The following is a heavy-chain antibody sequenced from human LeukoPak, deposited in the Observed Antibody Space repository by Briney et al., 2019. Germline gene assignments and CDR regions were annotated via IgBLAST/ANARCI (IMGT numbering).Heavy chain of an antibody. V-gene: IGHV3-11*01. CDR1: GFSFKDYH. CDR3: ARGPRILAAGSYFFDY. D-gene: IGHD6-13*01. J-gene: IGHJ4*02. Sequence: GGSLRLSCAASGFSFKDYHYSWIRQAPGKGLEWVSFINVNGGAMYYADFVKGRFTISRENAQNSVYLEMSSLRDEDTAVYYCARGPRILAAGSYFFDYWGQGSLVTVSS. CDR2: INVNGGAM.